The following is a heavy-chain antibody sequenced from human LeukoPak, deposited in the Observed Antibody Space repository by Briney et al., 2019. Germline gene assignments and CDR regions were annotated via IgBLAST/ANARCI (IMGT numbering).Heavy chain of an antibody. D-gene: IGHD6-13*01. CDR2: ISSSGSGT. CDR3: SKGGSSWSRWDY. V-gene: IGHV3-23*01. Sequence: GGSLRLSCAASGFTFSTFAMSWVRQAPGKGLEWVSTISSSGSGTYYADSVKGRFTISRDNSNNALYLQMSSPRAEDTAVYFCSKGGSSWSRWDYWGQGTLVTVSS. CDR1: GFTFSTFA. J-gene: IGHJ4*02.